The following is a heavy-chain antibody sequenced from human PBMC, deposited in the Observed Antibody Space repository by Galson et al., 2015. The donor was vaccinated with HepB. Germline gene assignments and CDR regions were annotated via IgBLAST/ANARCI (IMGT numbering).Heavy chain of an antibody. J-gene: IGHJ4*02. V-gene: IGHV1-2*05. CDR1: GYIFSGYY. CDR2: INPNSGGT. CDR3: ASVKRRTESSGYYFVDY. D-gene: IGHD3-22*01. Sequence: SVKVSCKASGYIFSGYYMYWVRQAPGQGLEWMGRINPNSGGTNYAQKFQGRVTMTRDTSISTAYMELSRLRSDDTGVYYCASVKRRTESSGYYFVDYWGQGTLVSVSS.